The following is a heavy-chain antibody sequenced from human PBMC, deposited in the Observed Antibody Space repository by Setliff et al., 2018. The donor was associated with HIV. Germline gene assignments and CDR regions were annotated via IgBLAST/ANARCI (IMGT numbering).Heavy chain of an antibody. D-gene: IGHD6-19*01. J-gene: IGHJ4*02. Sequence: PGGSLRLSCAASGFTFSSYALSWVRQAPGKGLEWVSAISGSSAGIYYAESVKGRFTISRDNSKNTLYLQMNSLRTEDTALYYCAKDKANVAVAGTLDYWGQGTQVTVS. CDR2: ISGSSAGI. CDR1: GFTFSSYA. V-gene: IGHV3-23*01. CDR3: AKDKANVAVAGTLDY.